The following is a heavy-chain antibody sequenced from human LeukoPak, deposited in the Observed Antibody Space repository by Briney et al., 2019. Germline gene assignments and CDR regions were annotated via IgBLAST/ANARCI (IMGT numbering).Heavy chain of an antibody. D-gene: IGHD5-18*01. Sequence: GGSLRLSCAASGFTFSSYAMSWVRQAPGKGLEWVSAISGSGGSTYYADSVKGRFTISRDNSKKTLYLQMNRLRAEETAVYYCAQTSRGYSYGRFDYWGQGTLVTVSS. V-gene: IGHV3-23*01. CDR3: AQTSRGYSYGRFDY. J-gene: IGHJ4*02. CDR1: GFTFSSYA. CDR2: ISGSGGST.